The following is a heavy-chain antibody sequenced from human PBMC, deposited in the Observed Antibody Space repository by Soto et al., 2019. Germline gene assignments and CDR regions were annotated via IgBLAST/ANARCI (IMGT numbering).Heavy chain of an antibody. Sequence: SETLSLTCTVSGGSISSSSYYWNWIRQPPGKEPEYIGYIYYSGTTYYNPSLRGRVTISVDTSTKQFSLKLTSVTAADTAFYYCAGDRGDFIEYCAQGIQVTVSS. CDR1: GGSISSSSYY. CDR2: IYYSGTT. CDR3: AGDRGDFIEY. V-gene: IGHV4-61*01. D-gene: IGHD3-10*01. J-gene: IGHJ4*02.